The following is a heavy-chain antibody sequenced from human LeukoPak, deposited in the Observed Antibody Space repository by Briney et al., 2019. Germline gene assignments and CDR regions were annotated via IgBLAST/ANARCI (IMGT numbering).Heavy chain of an antibody. J-gene: IGHJ5*02. Sequence: ASVKVSCKSSGTIYYVHWVRQAPGQGLEWMGIINPSGDTTSYARRFQGRVTMTRDTSTSTVYMELSSLRSDDTAVYYCATALYYYDSSGDKYNWFDPWGQGTLVTVSS. CDR2: INPSGDTT. D-gene: IGHD3-22*01. V-gene: IGHV1-46*01. CDR1: GTIYY. CDR3: ATALYYYDSSGDKYNWFDP.